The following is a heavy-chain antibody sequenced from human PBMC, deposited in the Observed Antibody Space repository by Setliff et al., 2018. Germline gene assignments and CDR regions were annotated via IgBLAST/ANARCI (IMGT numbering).Heavy chain of an antibody. D-gene: IGHD3-22*01. V-gene: IGHV4-4*07. J-gene: IGHJ4*02. Sequence: SETLSLTCTVSGNSISSDYWSWIRQPAGKGLEWIGRIYTSGNTNYNPSLKSRVTMSVDTSKNQFSLKLSSVTASDTAVYYCARESRYYYDNLCTLDYWGQGTLVTVSS. CDR2: IYTSGNT. CDR3: ARESRYYYDNLCTLDY. CDR1: GNSISSDY.